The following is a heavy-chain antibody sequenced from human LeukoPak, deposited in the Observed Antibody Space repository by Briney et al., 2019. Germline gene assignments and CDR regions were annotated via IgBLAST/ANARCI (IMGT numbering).Heavy chain of an antibody. CDR3: ARDGDYDILTGRASNYYMDV. CDR2: ISAHNGNT. D-gene: IGHD3-9*01. V-gene: IGHV1-18*01. J-gene: IGHJ6*03. CDR1: GYTFTSYG. Sequence: GASVKVSCKASGYTFTSYGISWVRQAPGQGLEWMGWISAHNGNTNYAQKLQGRVTMTTDTSTSTAYMELRSLRSDDTAVYYCARDGDYDILTGRASNYYMDVWGKGTTVTVSS.